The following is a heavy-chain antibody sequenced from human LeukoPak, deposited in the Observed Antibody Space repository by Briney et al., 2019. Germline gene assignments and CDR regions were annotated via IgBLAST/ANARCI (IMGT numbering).Heavy chain of an antibody. Sequence: SETLSLTCAVSGDSISRCYWSWIRQPPGKGLEYIGYIYSSGATNYSPSLASRVTISLDTSKNHFSLELSAVTAADTAVYYCARGRDDLLRYFYLDVWGKGTTVTVSS. CDR2: IYSSGAT. V-gene: IGHV4-59*01. J-gene: IGHJ6*03. CDR3: ARGRDDLLRYFYLDV. D-gene: IGHD3-9*01. CDR1: GDSISRCY.